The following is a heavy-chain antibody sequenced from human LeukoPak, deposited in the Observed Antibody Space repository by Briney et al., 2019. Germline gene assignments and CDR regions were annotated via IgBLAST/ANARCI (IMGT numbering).Heavy chain of an antibody. CDR1: GVSVSNSSYY. CDR3: ARVVTLGGNDY. CDR2: IHHSGST. V-gene: IGHV4-39*07. J-gene: IGHJ4*02. D-gene: IGHD4/OR15-4a*01. Sequence: SETLSLTCTVSGVSVSNSSYYWGWIRQPPGKGLEWIGTIHHSGSTYYNPSLKSRVTISVDTSKNQFSLKMSSVTAADTAVYHCARVVTLGGNDYWGQGTLVTVSS.